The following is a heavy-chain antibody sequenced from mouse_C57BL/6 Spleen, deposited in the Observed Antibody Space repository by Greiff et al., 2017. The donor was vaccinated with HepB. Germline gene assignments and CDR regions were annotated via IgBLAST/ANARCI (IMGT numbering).Heavy chain of an antibody. CDR2: INPSSGYT. J-gene: IGHJ4*01. CDR3: AREGFGSSHYAMDY. Sequence: QVQLQQPGAELVMPGASVKLSCKASGYTFTSYWMHWVKQRPGQGLEWIGYINPSSGYTKYNQKFKDKATLTADKSSSTAYMQLSSLTYEDSAVYYCAREGFGSSHYAMDYWGQGTSVTVSS. D-gene: IGHD1-1*01. CDR1: GYTFTSYW. V-gene: IGHV1-7*01.